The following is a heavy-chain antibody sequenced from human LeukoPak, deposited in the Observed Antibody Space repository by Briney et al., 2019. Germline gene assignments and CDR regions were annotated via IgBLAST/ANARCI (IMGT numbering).Heavy chain of an antibody. V-gene: IGHV4-39*07. J-gene: IGHJ1*01. CDR3: ARVNGDIVVVVAASRPFQH. D-gene: IGHD2-15*01. CDR1: GGSISSSSYY. Sequence: SETLSLTCTVPGGSISSSSYYWGWIRQPPGKGLEWIGSIYYSGSTYYNPSLKSRVTISVDTSKNQFSLKLSSVTAADTAVYYCARVNGDIVVVVAASRPFQHWGQGTLVTVSS. CDR2: IYYSGST.